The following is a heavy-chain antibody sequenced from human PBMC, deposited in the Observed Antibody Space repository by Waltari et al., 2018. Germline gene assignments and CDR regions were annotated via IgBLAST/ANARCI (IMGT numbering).Heavy chain of an antibody. D-gene: IGHD1-26*01. CDR1: GFSFTNYG. Sequence: QEKLVESGGGVVQSGRSLNLSCEASGFSFTNYGMPWFRQAPGKGLEWVAIIWYDGSKKYYADSVKGRFDISRDNSRNTLYLQMDSLRAEDTAVYFCARDQYGESFYYAMNVWGQGTAVTVSS. CDR3: ARDQYGESFYYAMNV. V-gene: IGHV3-33*01. J-gene: IGHJ6*02. CDR2: IWYDGSKK.